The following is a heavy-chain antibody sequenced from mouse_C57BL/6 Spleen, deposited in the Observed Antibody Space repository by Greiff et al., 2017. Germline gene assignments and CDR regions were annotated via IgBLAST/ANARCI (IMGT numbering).Heavy chain of an antibody. CDR2: ILPGSGST. CDR3: ARSTMVTTGYFDV. CDR1: GYTFTGYW. D-gene: IGHD2-2*01. J-gene: IGHJ1*03. V-gene: IGHV1-9*01. Sequence: QVQLKQSGAELMKPGASVKLSCKATGYTFTGYWIEWVKQRPGHGLEWIGEILPGSGSTNYNEKFKGKATFTADKSSNTAYMQLSSLTTEYSAVYYYARSTMVTTGYFDVWGTETTVTVSS.